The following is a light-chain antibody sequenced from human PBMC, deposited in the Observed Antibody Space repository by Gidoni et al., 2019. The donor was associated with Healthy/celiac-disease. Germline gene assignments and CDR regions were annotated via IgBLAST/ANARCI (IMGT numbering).Light chain of an antibody. V-gene: IGKV3-20*01. J-gene: IGKJ3*01. Sequence: ETVLTQSPGTLSLSPGERATLSCRASQSVSSSYLAWYQQKPGQAPRLLIYGASSRATGIPDRFSGSGSGTDFTLTISRLEPEDFAVYYCQQYGSTPFXPXTKVDIK. CDR2: GAS. CDR1: QSVSSSY. CDR3: QQYGSTP.